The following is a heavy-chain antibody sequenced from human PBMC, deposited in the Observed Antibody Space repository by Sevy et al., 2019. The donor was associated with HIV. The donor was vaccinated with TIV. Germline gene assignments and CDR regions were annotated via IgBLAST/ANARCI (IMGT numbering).Heavy chain of an antibody. CDR2: INTDGESI. D-gene: IGHD1-26*01. Sequence: GGSLRLSCAASGFTFSNYWMHWVRQAPGKGLVWVSHINTDGESIRYADSVKGRFTISRDNAKNTLYLQVNGLRAEDTAVYYCARGTRGTFGNWGQGTLVTVSS. V-gene: IGHV3-74*01. J-gene: IGHJ4*02. CDR1: GFTFSNYW. CDR3: ARGTRGTFGN.